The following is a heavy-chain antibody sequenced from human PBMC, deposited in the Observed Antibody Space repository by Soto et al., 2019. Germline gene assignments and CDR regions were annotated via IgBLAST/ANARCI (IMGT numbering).Heavy chain of an antibody. Sequence: SETLSLTCTVSGGSISSGGYYWSWIRQHPGKGLEWIGYIYYSGSTYYNPSLKSRVTISVDTSKNQFSLKLSSVTAADTAVYYCATRGSGIPNWFDPWGQGTLVTVSS. CDR1: GGSISSGGYY. J-gene: IGHJ5*02. V-gene: IGHV4-31*03. D-gene: IGHD5-18*01. CDR2: IYYSGST. CDR3: ATRGSGIPNWFDP.